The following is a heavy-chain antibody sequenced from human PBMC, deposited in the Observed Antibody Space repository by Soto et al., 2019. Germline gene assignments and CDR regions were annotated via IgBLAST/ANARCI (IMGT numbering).Heavy chain of an antibody. D-gene: IGHD1-26*01. CDR2: ITPYNGNA. V-gene: IGHV1-18*04. CDR3: ARARMYSGAHHDY. Sequence: QVPLVQSGAEVENPGASVKVSCKASGYTFSNFGINWVRQAPGQGLEWLGWITPYNGNANYAQKHQDRLTITTDTSTNTAYLQLRSLGSDDTAVYFCARARMYSGAHHDYWGQGTLVTVSS. CDR1: GYTFSNFG. J-gene: IGHJ4*02.